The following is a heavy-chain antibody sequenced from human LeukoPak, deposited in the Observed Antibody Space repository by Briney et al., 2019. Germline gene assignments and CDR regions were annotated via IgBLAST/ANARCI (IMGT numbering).Heavy chain of an antibody. J-gene: IGHJ4*02. CDR3: AKIPPPFDY. V-gene: IGHV3-30*18. CDR1: GFTFSSYS. CDR2: ISYDGSNK. Sequence: GGSLRLSCAASGFTFSSYSMNWVRQAPGKGLEWVAVISYDGSNKYYADSVKGRFTISRDNSKNTLYLQMNSLRAEDTAVYYCAKIPPPFDYWGQGTLVTVSS.